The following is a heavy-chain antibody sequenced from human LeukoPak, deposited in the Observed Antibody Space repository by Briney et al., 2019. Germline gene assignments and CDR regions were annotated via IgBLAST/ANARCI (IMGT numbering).Heavy chain of an antibody. CDR2: IYHSGKT. CDR1: SDPISSSSYY. Sequence: SEALSLTCTVSSDPISSSSYYWGWIRQPPEKGLEWIGSIYHSGKTYYNTSLKNRVTISVETSKNQFSLRLRSVTAADTAVYYCARGSGADYWGQGTLVTVSS. D-gene: IGHD3-10*01. J-gene: IGHJ4*02. CDR3: ARGSGADY. V-gene: IGHV4-39*02.